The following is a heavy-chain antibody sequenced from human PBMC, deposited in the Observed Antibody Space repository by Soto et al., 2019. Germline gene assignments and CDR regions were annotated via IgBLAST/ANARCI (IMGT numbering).Heavy chain of an antibody. CDR3: ARGEFLWFGELLR. Sequence: QVQLVQSGAEVKKPGASVKVSCKASAYTFTSYDINWVRQATGQGLEWMGWMNPNSGNTGYAQKFQGSVTMSRNTSISTAYMELSSLRSEDTAVYYCARGEFLWFGELLRWGQGTLATVSS. V-gene: IGHV1-8*01. D-gene: IGHD3-10*01. J-gene: IGHJ4*02. CDR2: MNPNSGNT. CDR1: AYTFTSYD.